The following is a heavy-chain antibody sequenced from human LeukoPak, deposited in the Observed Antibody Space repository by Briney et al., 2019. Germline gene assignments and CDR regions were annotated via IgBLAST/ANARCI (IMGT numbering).Heavy chain of an antibody. CDR1: GYTFTSYY. J-gene: IGHJ6*04. Sequence: ASVKVSCKASGYTFTSYYMHWVRQAPGQGLEWMGIFNPSGGSTSYAQKFQGRVTVTRDMSTSTVYMELSSLRSEDTAVYYCARDVHCSGGSCYYYGMDVWGKGTTVTVSS. D-gene: IGHD2-15*01. V-gene: IGHV1-46*01. CDR3: ARDVHCSGGSCYYYGMDV. CDR2: FNPSGGST.